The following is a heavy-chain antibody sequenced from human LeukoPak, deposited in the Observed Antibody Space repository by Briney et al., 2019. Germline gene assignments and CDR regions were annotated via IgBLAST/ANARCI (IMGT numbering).Heavy chain of an antibody. CDR1: GFTFSSYW. CDR3: ARDQGSYYDSSGYFDY. Sequence: PGGSLRLSCAASGFTFSSYWMSWVRQAPGKGLEWVANIKQDGSEKYYVDSVKGRFTISRDNAKNSLYLQMNSLRAEDTAVYYCARDQGSYYDSSGYFDYWGQGTLVTVSS. D-gene: IGHD3-22*01. V-gene: IGHV3-7*01. J-gene: IGHJ4*02. CDR2: IKQDGSEK.